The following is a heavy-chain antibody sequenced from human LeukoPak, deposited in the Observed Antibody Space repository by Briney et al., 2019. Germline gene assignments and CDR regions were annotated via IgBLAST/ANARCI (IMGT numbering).Heavy chain of an antibody. V-gene: IGHV4-34*01. D-gene: IGHD6-13*01. CDR1: GGSFSGYY. CDR3: ARLIAAAETFDY. J-gene: IGHJ4*02. CDR2: INHSGST. Sequence: TSETLPLTCAVYGGSFSGYYWSWIRQPPGKGLEWIGEINHSGSTNYNPSLKSRVTISVDTSKNQFSLKLSSVTAADTAVYYCARLIAAAETFDYWGQGTLVTVSS.